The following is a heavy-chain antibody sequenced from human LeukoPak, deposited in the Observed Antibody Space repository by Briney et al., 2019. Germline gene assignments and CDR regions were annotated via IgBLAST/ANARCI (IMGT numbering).Heavy chain of an antibody. CDR2: TRYDGTNK. J-gene: IGHJ4*02. D-gene: IGHD3-22*01. CDR1: GFTFSSYG. Sequence: GGSLRLSCAASGFTFSSYGMRWVRQAPGKGLEWVAFTRYDGTNKYYADSVKGRFTISRDNSKNTLYLQMNSLRAEDTAVYYCAKTMSPYYYDSSGFWGQGTLVTVSS. CDR3: AKTMSPYYYDSSGF. V-gene: IGHV3-30*02.